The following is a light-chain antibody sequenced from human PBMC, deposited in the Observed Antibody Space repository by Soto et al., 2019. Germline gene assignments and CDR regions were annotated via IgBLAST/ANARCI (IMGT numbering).Light chain of an antibody. CDR2: EVN. CDR3: XSYAGDTTFFV. CDR1: SSDVGSYYP. Sequence: QSALTQPASMSGSPGQSITISCTGTSSDVGSYYPVSWFQQHPGKAPKLIIYEVNKRPSGVSDRFSGSKSGNXASLTISGLQAADEAEYYCXSYAGDTTFFVFGTGTKVTVL. V-gene: IGLV2-23*02. J-gene: IGLJ1*01.